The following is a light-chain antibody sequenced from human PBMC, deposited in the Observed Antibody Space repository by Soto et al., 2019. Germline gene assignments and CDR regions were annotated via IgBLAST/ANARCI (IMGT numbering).Light chain of an antibody. J-gene: IGLJ2*01. CDR3: CSYAGNYTLL. Sequence: QSVLTQPRSVSGSPGQSVTISCTGTSSDVGGYNYVSWYQQHPGKAPKLMIYDVSKRPSGVPDRFSGSKSGNTASVAISGLQAEDEADYYCCSYAGNYTLLFGGGTQLTV. V-gene: IGLV2-11*01. CDR1: SSDVGGYNY. CDR2: DVS.